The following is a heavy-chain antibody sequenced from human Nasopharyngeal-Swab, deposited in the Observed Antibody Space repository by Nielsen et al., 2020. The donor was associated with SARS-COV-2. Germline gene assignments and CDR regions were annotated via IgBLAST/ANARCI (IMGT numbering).Heavy chain of an antibody. CDR2: IYTSGST. D-gene: IGHD3-10*01. V-gene: IGHV4-4*07. Sequence: SETLSLTCTVSGGSISSYYWSWIRQPAGKGLEWIGRIYTSGSTNYNPSLKSRVTMSVDTSKNQFSLKLSSVTAADTAVYYCARESLRYYGSGSYYNVLDYWGQGTLVTVSS. CDR1: GGSISSYY. CDR3: ARESLRYYGSGSYYNVLDY. J-gene: IGHJ4*02.